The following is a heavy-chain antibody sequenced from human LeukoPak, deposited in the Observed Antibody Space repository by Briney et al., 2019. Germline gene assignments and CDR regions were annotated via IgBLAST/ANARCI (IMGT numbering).Heavy chain of an antibody. CDR3: AREEDGYNDWDYFDY. D-gene: IGHD5-24*01. CDR2: ITAYNGNT. CDR1: GYTFTNFG. Sequence: GASVKVSCKASGYTFTNFGISWVRQAPGQGLEWMGRITAYNGNTNYAQNLLGRVAMTTDTSTNTANLELRSLRSDDTAVYYCAREEDGYNDWDYFDYWGQGTLVTVSS. J-gene: IGHJ4*02. V-gene: IGHV1-18*01.